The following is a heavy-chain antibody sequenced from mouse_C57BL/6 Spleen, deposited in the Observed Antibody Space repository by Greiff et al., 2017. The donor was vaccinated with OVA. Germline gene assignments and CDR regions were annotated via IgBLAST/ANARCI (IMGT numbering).Heavy chain of an antibody. V-gene: IGHV14-2*01. CDR1: GFNIKDYY. CDR2: IAPEDGGT. CDR3: ASHYYSSSYPYAMYY. D-gene: IGHD1-1*01. J-gene: IGHJ4*01. Sequence: EVQLQQSGAELVKPGASVKLSCTASGFNIKDYYMHWVKQRTEQGMEWIGRIAPEDGGTKSAQKLQGKATITADTSANTAYLQLSSLTSEDTAVYYCASHYYSSSYPYAMYYWGQGTSVTVSS.